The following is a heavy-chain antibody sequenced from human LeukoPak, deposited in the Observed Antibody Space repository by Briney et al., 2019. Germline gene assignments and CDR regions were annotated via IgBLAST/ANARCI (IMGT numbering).Heavy chain of an antibody. D-gene: IGHD3-10*01. CDR2: IYYSGTT. Sequence: SETLSLTCTVSGGSISSSFYYWGGIRQPPGKGLEWIGSIYYSGTTYYNPSLKSRVTISVDTSKNQFSLKLSSVTAADTALYYCAKHYMGSSYNHGLDCWGQGTLVTVSS. CDR1: GGSISSSFYY. J-gene: IGHJ4*02. CDR3: AKHYMGSSYNHGLDC. V-gene: IGHV4-39*01.